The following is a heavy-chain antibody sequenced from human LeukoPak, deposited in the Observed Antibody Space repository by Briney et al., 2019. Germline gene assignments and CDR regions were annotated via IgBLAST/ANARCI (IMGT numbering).Heavy chain of an antibody. Sequence: GASVKVSCKASGYTFTSYDINGVRQATGQGLEWMGWMNPNSGNIGYAQKFQGRVTMTRNTSISTAYMELSSLRSEDTAVYYCARAGGPTVTTEYWGQGTLVTVSS. D-gene: IGHD4-17*01. CDR1: GYTFTSYD. V-gene: IGHV1-8*01. CDR2: MNPNSGNI. CDR3: ARAGGPTVTTEY. J-gene: IGHJ4*02.